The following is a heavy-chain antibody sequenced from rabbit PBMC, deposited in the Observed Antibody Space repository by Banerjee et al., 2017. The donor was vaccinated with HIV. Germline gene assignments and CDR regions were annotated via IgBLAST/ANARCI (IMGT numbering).Heavy chain of an antibody. Sequence: QQQLEESGGDLVKPEGSLTLTCTASGFSFSSGYCMCWVRQAPGKGLEWIGCICGGSGNACYASWAKGRFTISKTSSTTVTLQMTSLTAADTATYFCARGYAGSGYWDLWGPGTLVTVS. CDR1: GFSFSSGYC. CDR3: ARGYAGSGYWDL. J-gene: IGHJ4*01. CDR2: ICGGSGNA. D-gene: IGHD8-1*01. V-gene: IGHV1S45*01.